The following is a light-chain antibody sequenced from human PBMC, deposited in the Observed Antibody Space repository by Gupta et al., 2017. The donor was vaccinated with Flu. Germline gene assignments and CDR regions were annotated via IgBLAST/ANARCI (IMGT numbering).Light chain of an antibody. CDR3: MHSLEPPYS. CDR2: KAS. Sequence: DIVMTQSRPSLPVTPGEPASISCSSSQSLLHSLGLNSLNWYLQNPGQSPNLLIYKASIRASGVPASFSGGGSGTYFTLKISIMDADDFVFYYFMHSLEPPYSFGQGTKLEIK. J-gene: IGKJ2*03. CDR1: QSLLHSLGLNS. V-gene: IGKV2-28*01.